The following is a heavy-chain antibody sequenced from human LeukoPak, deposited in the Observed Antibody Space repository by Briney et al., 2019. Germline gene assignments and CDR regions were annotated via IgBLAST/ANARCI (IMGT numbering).Heavy chain of an antibody. CDR2: IIPIFGTA. CDR1: GGTFSSYA. V-gene: IGHV1-69*05. Sequence: SVKVSCKASGGTFSSYAISWVRQAPGQGLEWMGRIIPIFGTANYAQKFQGRATITTDESTSTAYMELSSLRSEDTAVYYCARVRITMVRGVISRDAFDIWGQGTMVTVSS. D-gene: IGHD3-10*01. J-gene: IGHJ3*02. CDR3: ARVRITMVRGVISRDAFDI.